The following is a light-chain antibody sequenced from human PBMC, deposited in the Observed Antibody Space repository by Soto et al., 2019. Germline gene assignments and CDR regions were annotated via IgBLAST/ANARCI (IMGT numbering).Light chain of an antibody. CDR1: QSVSSSY. J-gene: IGKJ4*01. Sequence: LSQSAGALSLSPGERATLSCRASQSVSSSYLAWYQQKPGQAPRLLIYGASSRATGIPDRFSGSGTGTDFTLTISRLEPEDFAVYYCQQYGSSPLPFCGRTKVDIK. CDR2: GAS. V-gene: IGKV3-20*01. CDR3: QQYGSSPLP.